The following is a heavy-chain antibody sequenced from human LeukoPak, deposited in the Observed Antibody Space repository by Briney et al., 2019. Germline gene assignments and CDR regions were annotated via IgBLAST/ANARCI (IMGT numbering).Heavy chain of an antibody. D-gene: IGHD1-26*01. CDR1: GFTLDDYC. CDR3: ASGGIYYGAAFDF. J-gene: IGHJ4*02. Sequence: GSLRLSCAASGFTLDDYCISWVRPAPGKGLELVSGINWNGCSTGYADSVKGRFTISRDNAKNSLYLQMNSLRAEDTALYYCASGGIYYGAAFDFWGQGTLVTVSS. CDR2: INWNGCST. V-gene: IGHV3-20*04.